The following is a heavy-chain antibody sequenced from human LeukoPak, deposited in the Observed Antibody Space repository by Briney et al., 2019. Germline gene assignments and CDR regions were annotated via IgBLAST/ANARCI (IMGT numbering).Heavy chain of an antibody. J-gene: IGHJ3*02. CDR3: ARGGGDWNDAYQNAFDI. Sequence: PSETLSLTCAVYGCSFSCSYWSWIRQSQGKGLEWIGEIIHSGSTTYNPSLKSRVTISVDTSKNQFPLKLSSVTAADTAVYYCARGGGDWNDAYQNAFDIWDQGTMGTVSS. D-gene: IGHD1-1*01. CDR1: GCSFSCSY. CDR2: IIHSGST. V-gene: IGHV4-34*01.